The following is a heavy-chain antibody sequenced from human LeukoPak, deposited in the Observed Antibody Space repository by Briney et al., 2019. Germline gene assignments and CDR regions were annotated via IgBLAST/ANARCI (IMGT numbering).Heavy chain of an antibody. V-gene: IGHV4-59*01. CDR1: GFTFSSYA. D-gene: IGHD4-17*01. J-gene: IGHJ4*02. CDR2: IYYSGST. CDR3: ARDTYGDYPDY. Sequence: GSLRLSCAASGFTFSSYAMSWVRQPPGKGLEWIGYIYYSGSTNYNPSLKSRVTISVDTSKNQFSLKLSSVTAADTAVYYCARDTYGDYPDYWGQGTLVTVSS.